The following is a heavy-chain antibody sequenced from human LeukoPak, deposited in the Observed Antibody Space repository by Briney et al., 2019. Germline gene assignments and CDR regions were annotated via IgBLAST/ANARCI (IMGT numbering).Heavy chain of an antibody. V-gene: IGHV5-51*01. CDR1: GYSFTTYW. J-gene: IGHJ4*02. D-gene: IGHD6-13*01. CDR3: ARLSMTAAGTLDY. Sequence: GESLKISCKGSGYSFTTYWIAWVRHMPGKGLEWMGIIYPGDSDTRYSPSFQGQATISADKSISTAYLQWSSLKASDTAMYYCARLSMTAAGTLDYWGQGTQVTVSS. CDR2: IYPGDSDT.